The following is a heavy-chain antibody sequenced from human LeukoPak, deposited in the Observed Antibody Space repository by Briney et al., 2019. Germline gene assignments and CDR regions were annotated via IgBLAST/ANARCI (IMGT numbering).Heavy chain of an antibody. V-gene: IGHV1-69*06. CDR3: ARRALVGATGNFDY. J-gene: IGHJ4*02. D-gene: IGHD1-26*01. CDR1: GGTFSSYA. Sequence: SVKVSCKASGGTFSSYAISWVRQAPGQGLEWMGRIIPIFGTANYAQKFQGRVTITADKSTSTAYMEPSSLRSEDTAVYYCARRALVGATGNFDYWGQGTLVTVSS. CDR2: IIPIFGTA.